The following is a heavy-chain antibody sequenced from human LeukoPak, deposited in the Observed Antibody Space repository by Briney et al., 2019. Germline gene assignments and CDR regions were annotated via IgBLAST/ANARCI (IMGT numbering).Heavy chain of an antibody. CDR3: AKKQRIFETPSAFDI. J-gene: IGHJ3*02. Sequence: PGGSLRLSCAASGFTFSSYGMHWVRQAPGKGLEWVAVISYDGSNKYYADSVKGRFTISRDNSKNKLYLQMNSLRAEDTAVYYCAKKQRIFETPSAFDIWGQGTMVTVSS. V-gene: IGHV3-30*18. CDR1: GFTFSSYG. CDR2: ISYDGSNK. D-gene: IGHD2-15*01.